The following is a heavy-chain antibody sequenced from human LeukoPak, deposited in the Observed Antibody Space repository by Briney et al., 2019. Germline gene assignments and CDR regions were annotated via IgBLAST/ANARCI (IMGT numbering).Heavy chain of an antibody. D-gene: IGHD3-22*01. V-gene: IGHV4-34*01. J-gene: IGHJ5*02. Sequence: SETLSLTCAVYGGSFRGYYWSWIRQPPGKGLEWIGEINHSGSTNYNPSLKSRVTISVDTSKNQFSLKLSSVTAADTAVYYCARGHYYYDSSGYGSERNWFDPWGQGTLVTVSS. CDR3: ARGHYYYDSSGYGSERNWFDP. CDR2: INHSGST. CDR1: GGSFRGYY.